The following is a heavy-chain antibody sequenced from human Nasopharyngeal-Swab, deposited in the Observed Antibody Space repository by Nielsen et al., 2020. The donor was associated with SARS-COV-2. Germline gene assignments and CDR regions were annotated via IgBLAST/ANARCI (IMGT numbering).Heavy chain of an antibody. CDR1: GFTFSRYS. Sequence: GESLKISCAASGFTFSRYSMNWVRQAPGRGLEWVSYVSSTGRTIYYEDSVKGRFTISRDNAKNSLFLQMNSLRDEDTAVYYCARNLYGDYVIDYWGRGTLVTVSS. CDR2: VSSTGRTI. V-gene: IGHV3-48*02. D-gene: IGHD4-17*01. J-gene: IGHJ4*02. CDR3: ARNLYGDYVIDY.